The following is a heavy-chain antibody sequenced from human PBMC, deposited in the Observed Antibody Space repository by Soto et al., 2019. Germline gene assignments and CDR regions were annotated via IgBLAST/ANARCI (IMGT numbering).Heavy chain of an antibody. J-gene: IGHJ6*02. Sequence: PSETLSLTCTVSGGSISSGDYYWSWIRQPPGKGLEWIGYIYYSGSTYYNPSLKSRVTISVDTSKNQFSLKLSSVTAADTAVYYCARRRDYYYGMDVWGQGTTVTVSS. V-gene: IGHV4-30-4*01. CDR1: GGSISSGDYY. CDR3: ARRRDYYYGMDV. CDR2: IYYSGST.